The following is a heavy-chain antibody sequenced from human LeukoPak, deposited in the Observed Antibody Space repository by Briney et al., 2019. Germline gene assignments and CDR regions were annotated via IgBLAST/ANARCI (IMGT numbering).Heavy chain of an antibody. D-gene: IGHD5-12*01. CDR2: INHSGST. Sequence: PSETLSLTCAVYGGSFSGYYWSWIRQPPGKGPEWIGEINHSGSTNYNPSLKSRVTTSVDTSKNQFSLKLSSVTAADTAVYYCARAPTWIFDYWGQGTLITVSS. J-gene: IGHJ4*02. V-gene: IGHV4-34*01. CDR1: GGSFSGYY. CDR3: ARAPTWIFDY.